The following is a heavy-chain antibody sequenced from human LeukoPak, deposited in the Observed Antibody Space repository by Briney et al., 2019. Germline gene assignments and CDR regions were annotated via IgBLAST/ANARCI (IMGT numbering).Heavy chain of an antibody. CDR3: ARWGGYSYGLPY. CDR2: IYYSGST. V-gene: IGHV4-59*01. CDR1: GDSIIHYY. Sequence: PSETLSLTCTISGDSIIHYYWSWIRQPPGKGLEWIGYIYYSGSTNYNPSLKSRLTISVDTSKNQFSLKLSSVTAADTAVYYCARWGGYSYGLPYWGQGTLVTVSS. J-gene: IGHJ4*02. D-gene: IGHD5-18*01.